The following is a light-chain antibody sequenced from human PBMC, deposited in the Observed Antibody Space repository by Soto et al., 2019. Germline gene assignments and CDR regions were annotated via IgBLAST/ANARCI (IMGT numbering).Light chain of an antibody. Sequence: IVMTQSPATLSVSPGERATLSCRASQSVSSSYLAWYQQKPGQAPRLLIYGASSRATGIPDRFSGSGSGTDFTLTISRLEPEDFAVYYCQQYGSSQTFGQGTKVEIK. CDR3: QQYGSSQT. V-gene: IGKV3-20*01. CDR1: QSVSSSY. CDR2: GAS. J-gene: IGKJ1*01.